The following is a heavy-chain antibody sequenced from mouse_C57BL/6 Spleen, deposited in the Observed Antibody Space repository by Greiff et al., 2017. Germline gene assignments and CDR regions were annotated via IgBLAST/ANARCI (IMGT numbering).Heavy chain of an antibody. Sequence: QVQLQQPGAELVKPGASVKMSCKASGYTFTSYWITWVKQRPGQGLEWIGDIYPGSGSTNYNEKFQSKATLTVDTSSSTAYMPLSRLTSEDSAVYYWARGAYDGYYGAWFAYWGQGTLVTVSA. CDR2: IYPGSGST. D-gene: IGHD2-3*01. CDR3: ARGAYDGYYGAWFAY. V-gene: IGHV1-55*01. J-gene: IGHJ3*01. CDR1: GYTFTSYW.